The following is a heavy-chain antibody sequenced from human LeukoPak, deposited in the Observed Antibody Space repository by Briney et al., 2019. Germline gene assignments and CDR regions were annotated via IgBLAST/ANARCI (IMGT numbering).Heavy chain of an antibody. V-gene: IGHV3-66*01. J-gene: IGHJ4*02. CDR3: ARDRIAVDYFDY. Sequence: GGSLRLSCAASGFTVSSNYMSWVRQAPGKGLEWVSVIYSGGSTYYADSVKGRFTISRDNSKNTLYLQMNSLRAGDTAVYYCARDRIAVDYFDYWGQGTLVTVSS. CDR1: GFTVSSNY. CDR2: IYSGGST. D-gene: IGHD6-19*01.